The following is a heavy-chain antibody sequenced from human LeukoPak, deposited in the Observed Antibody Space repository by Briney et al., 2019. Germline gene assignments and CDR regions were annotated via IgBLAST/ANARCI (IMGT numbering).Heavy chain of an antibody. Sequence: GSLRLSCAASGFTFSSYAMHWVRQAPGKGLEWVAVISYDGSNKYYADSVKGRFTISRDNSKNTLYLQMNSLRAEDTAVYYCARDADYDFWSGYSYYFDYWGQGTLVTVSS. CDR3: ARDADYDFWSGYSYYFDY. D-gene: IGHD3-3*01. CDR2: ISYDGSNK. J-gene: IGHJ4*02. V-gene: IGHV3-30-3*01. CDR1: GFTFSSYA.